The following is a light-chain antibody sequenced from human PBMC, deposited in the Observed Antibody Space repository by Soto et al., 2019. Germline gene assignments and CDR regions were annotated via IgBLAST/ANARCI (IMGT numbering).Light chain of an antibody. CDR3: LLFYGDAGV. CDR2: STS. CDR1: TGAVTSGYY. J-gene: IGLJ3*02. V-gene: IGLV7-43*01. Sequence: QTVVTQEPSLTVSPGGTVTLTFASSTGAVTSGYYPNWFQQKAGQAPRVLIYSTSNKHSWTPARFSGSLLGGKAALTLSGVQPEDEAEYYCLLFYGDAGVFGGGTQLTVL.